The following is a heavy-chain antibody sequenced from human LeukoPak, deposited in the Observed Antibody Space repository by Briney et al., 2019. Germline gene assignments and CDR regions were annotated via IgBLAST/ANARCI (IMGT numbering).Heavy chain of an antibody. CDR1: GFTFSNYG. CDR2: ISYDGSNK. CDR3: AKEAGYSYGFDY. V-gene: IGHV3-30*18. J-gene: IGHJ4*02. Sequence: GGSLRLSCAASGFTFSNYGIHWVRQAPGKGLEWVAVISYDGSNKYYADSVKGRCTISRDKSKNTVYLQMNSLRAEDTAVYYCAKEAGYSYGFDYWGQGTLVTVSP. D-gene: IGHD5-18*01.